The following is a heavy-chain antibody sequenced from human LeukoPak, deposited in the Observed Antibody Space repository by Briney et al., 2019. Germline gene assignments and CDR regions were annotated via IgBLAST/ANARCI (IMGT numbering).Heavy chain of an antibody. CDR1: GGSISSYY. CDR3: ARAPAIYYYGMDV. V-gene: IGHV4-38-2*02. CDR2: IYHSGST. J-gene: IGHJ6*02. Sequence: SETLSLTCTVSGGSISSYYWSWIRQPPGKGLEWIGSIYHSGSTYYNPSLKSRVTISVDTSKNQFSLKLSSVTAADTAVYYCARAPAIYYYGMDVWGQGTTVTVSS. D-gene: IGHD3-3*01.